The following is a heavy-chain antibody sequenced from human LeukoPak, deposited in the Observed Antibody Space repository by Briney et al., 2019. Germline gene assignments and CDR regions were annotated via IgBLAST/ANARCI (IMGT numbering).Heavy chain of an antibody. D-gene: IGHD4-17*01. CDR2: IIPIFGTA. CDR1: GGTFTNYA. J-gene: IGHJ6*03. V-gene: IGHV1-69*06. Sequence: GASVKVSCKASGGTFTNYAINWVRQAPGQGLEWMGGIIPIFGTANYAQKFQGRVTITADKSTSTAYMELSSLRSEDTAVYYCARGPTEYYYYYYMDVWGKGTTVTVSS. CDR3: ARGPTEYYYYYYMDV.